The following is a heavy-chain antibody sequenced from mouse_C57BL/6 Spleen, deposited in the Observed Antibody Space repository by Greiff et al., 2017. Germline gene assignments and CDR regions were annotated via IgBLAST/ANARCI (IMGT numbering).Heavy chain of an antibody. Sequence: EVQRVESEGGLVQPGSSMKLSCTASGFTFSDYYMAWVRQVPEKGLEWVANINYDGSSTYYLDSLKSRFIISRDNAKNILYLQMSSLKSEDTATDYCAREGLRRSMDYWGQGTSVTVSS. CDR2: INYDGSST. D-gene: IGHD2-2*01. J-gene: IGHJ4*01. CDR1: GFTFSDYY. V-gene: IGHV5-16*01. CDR3: AREGLRRSMDY.